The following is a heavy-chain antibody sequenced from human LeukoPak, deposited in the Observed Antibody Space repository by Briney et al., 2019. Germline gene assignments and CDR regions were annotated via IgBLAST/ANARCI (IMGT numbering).Heavy chain of an antibody. CDR2: IYYSGST. V-gene: IGHV4-39*01. D-gene: IGHD4-17*01. J-gene: IGHJ4*01. CDR1: GRSIISSRYD. CDR3: ASRLRSTVNTHHY. Sequence: SETLSLTWTFSGRSIISSRYDSGWIRQPPGKGLEWIGSIYYSGSTYYNPSLKRRVTIFVDTSTYQSSPKLSSVTAADTAVYNCASRLRSTVNTHHYRGRGTLVTVSS.